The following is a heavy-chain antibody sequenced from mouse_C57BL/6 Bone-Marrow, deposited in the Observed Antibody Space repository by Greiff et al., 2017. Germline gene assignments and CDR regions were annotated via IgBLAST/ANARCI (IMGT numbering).Heavy chain of an antibody. Sequence: EVMLVESGGGLVQPKGSLKLSCAASGFSFNTYAMNWVRQAPGKGLEWVARIRSKSNNYATYYADSVKDRFTISRDDSESMLYLQMNNLKTEDTAMYYCVRQGGRGFAYWGQGTLVTVSA. J-gene: IGHJ3*01. V-gene: IGHV10-1*01. CDR2: IRSKSNNYAT. CDR3: VRQGGRGFAY. CDR1: GFSFNTYA.